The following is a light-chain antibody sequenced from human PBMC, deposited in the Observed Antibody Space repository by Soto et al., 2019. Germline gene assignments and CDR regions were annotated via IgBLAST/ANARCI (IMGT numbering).Light chain of an antibody. CDR2: DAS. V-gene: IGKV3-11*01. Sequence: EIVLTQSPATLSLSPGERATLSCRASQNIGSDLAWYQQEPGQAPRLLIYDASNRAPGIPARFGGSGSGTDFTLTISSLEPEDFAVYHCQQRAKWPRTFGQGTMVEVK. J-gene: IGKJ1*01. CDR3: QQRAKWPRT. CDR1: QNIGSD.